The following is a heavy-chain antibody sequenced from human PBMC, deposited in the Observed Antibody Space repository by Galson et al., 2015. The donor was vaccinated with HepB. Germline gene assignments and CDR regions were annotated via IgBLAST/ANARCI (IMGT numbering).Heavy chain of an antibody. CDR2: IRQDGSGE. CDR3: VRAYAGAFDY. CDR1: GFTFSSHW. V-gene: IGHV3-7*03. Sequence: SLRLSCAVSGFTFSSHWMSWVRQAPGKGPEWVATIRQDGSGEDYVDSVKGRFTISRDNARDSLYLHMNSLRVEDTAVYYCVRAYAGAFDYWGQGTLVTVSS. J-gene: IGHJ4*02. D-gene: IGHD2-2*01.